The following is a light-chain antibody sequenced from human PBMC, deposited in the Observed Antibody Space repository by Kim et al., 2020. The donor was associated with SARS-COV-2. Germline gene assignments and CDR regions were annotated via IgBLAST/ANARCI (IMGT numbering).Light chain of an antibody. CDR3: LLYYGGAGV. V-gene: IGLV7-43*01. J-gene: IGLJ2*01. CDR1: TGAVTSSYY. CDR2: STS. Sequence: PGETATVTRASSTGAVTSSYYPNWFQQKTGRAPRALIYSTSNKLPWAPARFSGSLLGGKAALTLSGVQPEDEADYYCLLYYGGAGVFGGGTQLTVL.